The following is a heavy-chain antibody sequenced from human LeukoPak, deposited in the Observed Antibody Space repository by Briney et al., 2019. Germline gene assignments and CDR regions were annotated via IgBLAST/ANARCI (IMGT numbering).Heavy chain of an antibody. CDR2: IYYSGST. J-gene: IGHJ4*02. V-gene: IGHV4-30-4*01. Sequence: SQTLSLTCTVSGGSISSGDYYWSWIRQPPGKGLEWIGYIYYSGSTYYNPSLKSRVTISVDTSKNQFSLKLSSVTAADTAVYYCARAGSGYARYFDYWGQGTLVTVSS. CDR1: GGSISSGDYY. D-gene: IGHD5-12*01. CDR3: ARAGSGYARYFDY.